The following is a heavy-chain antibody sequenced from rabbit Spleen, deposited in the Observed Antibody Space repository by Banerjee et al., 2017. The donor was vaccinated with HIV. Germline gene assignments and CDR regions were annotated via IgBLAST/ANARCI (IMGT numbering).Heavy chain of an antibody. CDR2: IDSGSSGFT. CDR3: ARRNGNAAFDL. D-gene: IGHD6-1*01. J-gene: IGHJ4*01. V-gene: IGHV1S40*01. CDR1: GFSFSDNHY. Sequence: QSLEESGGGLVKPGGTLTLTCTVSGFSFSDNHYMCWVRQAPGKGLEWIACIDSGSSGFTYFASWAKGRFTCSKTSSTTVTLQMTSLTVADTATCFCARRNGNAAFDLWGPGTLVTVS.